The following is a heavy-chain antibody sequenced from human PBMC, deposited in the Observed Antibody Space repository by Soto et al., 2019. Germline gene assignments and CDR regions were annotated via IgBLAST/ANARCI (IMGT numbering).Heavy chain of an antibody. Sequence: GASVKVSCKASGYSSSNYGISWLRQAPGQGLEWMGWISVQNGKTEYAEKYMGRVTVTTDKSSNTAYLELRSLTSDDTALYFCARELGILTSMGRFDPWG. CDR2: ISVQNGKT. CDR1: GYSSSNYG. CDR3: ARELGILTSMGRFDP. J-gene: IGHJ5*02. V-gene: IGHV1-18*01. D-gene: IGHD2-21*01.